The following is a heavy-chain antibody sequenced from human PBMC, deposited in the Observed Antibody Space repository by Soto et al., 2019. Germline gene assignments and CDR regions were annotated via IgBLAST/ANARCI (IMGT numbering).Heavy chain of an antibody. V-gene: IGHV3-23*01. Sequence: GGSLRLSCAASGFSFSSYGMSWVRQAPGKGLEWVSGISGSGDVTYDADSVKGRLTISRDNSKNTLYLQMSSVRAEDTAVYYCARLSGDHSAFFSYGMDAWAKGPRSPSP. J-gene: IGHJ6*02. CDR2: ISGSGDVT. CDR1: GFSFSSYG. D-gene: IGHD2-21*01. CDR3: ARLSGDHSAFFSYGMDA.